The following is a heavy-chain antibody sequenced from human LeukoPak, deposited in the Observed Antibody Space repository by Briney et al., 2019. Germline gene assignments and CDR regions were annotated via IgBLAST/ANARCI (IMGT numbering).Heavy chain of an antibody. CDR2: ISGSGGST. CDR1: GFTFSSYG. V-gene: IGHV3-23*01. J-gene: IGHJ4*02. D-gene: IGHD1-1*01. CDR3: ANSRWNSDFDY. Sequence: GGSLRLSCAASGFTFSSYGMSWVRQAPGKGLEWVSAISGSGGSTYYADSVKGRFTISRDNSKNTLYLQMNSLRAEDTAVYYCANSRWNSDFDYWGQGTLVTVSS.